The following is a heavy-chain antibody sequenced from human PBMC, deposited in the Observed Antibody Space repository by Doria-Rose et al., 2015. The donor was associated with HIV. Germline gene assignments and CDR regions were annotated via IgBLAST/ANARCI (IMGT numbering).Heavy chain of an antibody. J-gene: IGHJ6*02. D-gene: IGHD1-1*01. V-gene: IGHV4-34*01. CDR2: IQHSGST. Sequence: QVQLQESGAGLVKPSETLSLTCAVFGGSFSGYYWSWIRQPPGKRLEWIGEIQHSGSTNYKTSLKSRVTISSDTSKSLFSLKLSSVTAADTAVYYCARGLLRGGWNDVDYYYGMDVWGQGTTVTVSS. CDR1: GGSFSGYY. CDR3: ARGLLRGGWNDVDYYYGMDV.